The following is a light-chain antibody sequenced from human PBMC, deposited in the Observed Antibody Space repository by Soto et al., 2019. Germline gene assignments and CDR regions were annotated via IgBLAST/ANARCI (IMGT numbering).Light chain of an antibody. Sequence: QSALTQPASVSGSPGQSITISCTGTSSDVGGYNYVSWYQQQPGKAPKFMIYDVSNRPSGVSNRFSGSKSGNTASLTISGLQAEDEADYHCCSYTTSNTRQIVFGTGTQLTVL. J-gene: IGLJ1*01. CDR2: DVS. CDR1: SSDVGGYNY. CDR3: CSYTTSNTRQIV. V-gene: IGLV2-14*01.